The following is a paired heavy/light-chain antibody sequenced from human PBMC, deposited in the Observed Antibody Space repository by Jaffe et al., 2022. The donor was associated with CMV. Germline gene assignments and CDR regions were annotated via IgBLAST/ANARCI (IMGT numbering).Light chain of an antibody. J-gene: IGKJ4*01. CDR3: QQYNNWPGT. V-gene: IGKV3-15*01. Sequence: EIVMTQSPATLSVSPGERATLSCRASQSVSSNLAWYQQKPGQAPRLLIYGASTRATGIPARFSGSGSGTEFTLTISSLQSEDFAVYYCQQYNNWPGTFGGGTKVEIK. CDR2: GAS. CDR1: QSVSSN.
Heavy chain of an antibody. Sequence: QVQLVQSGAEVKKPGASVKVSCKVSGYTLTELSMHWVRQAPGKGLEWMGGFDPEDGETIYAQKFQGRVTMTEDTSTDTAYMELSSLRSEDTAVYYCATSDYYGSGSYSNWFDPWGQGTLVTVSS. CDR2: FDPEDGET. CDR3: ATSDYYGSGSYSNWFDP. CDR1: GYTLTELS. J-gene: IGHJ5*02. V-gene: IGHV1-24*01. D-gene: IGHD3-10*01.